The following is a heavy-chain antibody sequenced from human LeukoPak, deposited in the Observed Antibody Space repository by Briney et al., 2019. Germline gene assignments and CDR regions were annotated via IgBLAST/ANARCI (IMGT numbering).Heavy chain of an antibody. D-gene: IGHD6-6*01. V-gene: IGHV3-9*03. CDR3: ATSGYSSSLGYDAFDI. Sequence: HPGGSLRLSCAASGFTFDDYAMHWVRQAPGKGLEWVSGISWNSGSIGYADSVKGRFTISRDNAKNSLYLQMNSLRAEDIALYYCATSGYSSSLGYDAFDIWGQGTMVTVSS. CDR2: ISWNSGSI. CDR1: GFTFDDYA. J-gene: IGHJ3*02.